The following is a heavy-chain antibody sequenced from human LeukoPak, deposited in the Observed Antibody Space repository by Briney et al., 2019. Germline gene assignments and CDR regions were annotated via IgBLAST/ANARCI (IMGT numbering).Heavy chain of an antibody. CDR3: ARGGGYDSYYYYYMDV. J-gene: IGHJ6*03. D-gene: IGHD5-12*01. CDR2: VYYSGST. Sequence: SETLSLTCTFSGGSITSYYWSWIRQPPGKGLEWIGYVYYSGSTNYNPSLKSRVTISVDTSKNQFSLKLSSVTAADTAVYYCARGGGYDSYYYYYMDVWGKGTTVTISS. CDR1: GGSITSYY. V-gene: IGHV4-59*01.